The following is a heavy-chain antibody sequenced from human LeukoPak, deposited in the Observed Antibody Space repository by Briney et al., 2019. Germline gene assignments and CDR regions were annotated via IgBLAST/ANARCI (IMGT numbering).Heavy chain of an antibody. V-gene: IGHV1-46*01. J-gene: IGHJ4*02. CDR2: INPSGGST. CDR3: ARALPRIAAAEEGDF. CDR1: GYTFTGYY. D-gene: IGHD6-13*01. Sequence: ASVKVSCKASGYTFTGYYMHWVRQAPGQGLEWMGWINPSGGSTSYAQKFQGRVTMTRDMSTSTVYMELSSLRSGDTAVYYCARALPRIAAAEEGDFWGQGTLVTASS.